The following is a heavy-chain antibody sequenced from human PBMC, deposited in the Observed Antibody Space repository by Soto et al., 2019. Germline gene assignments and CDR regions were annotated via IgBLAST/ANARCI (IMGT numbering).Heavy chain of an antibody. Sequence: QVQLVQSGAEVKKPGSSVKVSCKASGGTFNSYTITWVRQAPGQGLEWMGRIIPMYGTANYAQSLQGRVMITADSSTSTAYMKLSSLTSEDTAVYYCATTKYSAYDLGRGSTWGQRTLVTVSS. V-gene: IGHV1-69*08. J-gene: IGHJ4*02. D-gene: IGHD5-12*01. CDR3: ATTKYSAYDLGRGST. CDR2: IIPMYGTA. CDR1: GGTFNSYT.